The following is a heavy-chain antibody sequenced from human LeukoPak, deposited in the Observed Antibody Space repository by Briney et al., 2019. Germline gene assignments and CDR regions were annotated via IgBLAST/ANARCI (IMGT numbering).Heavy chain of an antibody. J-gene: IGHJ4*02. CDR3: ARGEDGITMVRGVIIS. CDR1: GYTFTSYD. D-gene: IGHD3-10*01. CDR2: MNPNSGNT. V-gene: IGHV1-8*01. Sequence: ASVKVSCKASGYTFTSYDINWVRQATGQGLEWMGWMNPNSGNTGYAQKFQGRVTMTRNTSISTAYMELSSLRSEDTAVYYCARGEDGITMVRGVIISWGQGTLVIVSS.